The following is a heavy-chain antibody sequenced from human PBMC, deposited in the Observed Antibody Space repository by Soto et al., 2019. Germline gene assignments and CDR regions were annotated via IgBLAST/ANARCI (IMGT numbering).Heavy chain of an antibody. Sequence: GASVKVSCKASGYTSTNYAFTWVRLAPGQGLEWMGWISAYNGNTDYARKLQGRVTMTRDTSTSTAYMELRTLTSDDSAVYYCATEGSRSGRPRPHTYLDYWGQGTLVTVSS. J-gene: IGHJ4*02. V-gene: IGHV1-18*04. CDR2: ISAYNGNT. CDR1: GYTSTNYA. CDR3: ATEGSRSGRPRPHTYLDY. D-gene: IGHD2-15*01.